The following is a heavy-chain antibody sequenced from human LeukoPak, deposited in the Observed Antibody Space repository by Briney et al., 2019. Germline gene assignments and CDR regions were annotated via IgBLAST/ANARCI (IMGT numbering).Heavy chain of an antibody. Sequence: GGSLRLSRAASGFMFDDYAMHWVRRAPGKGLQWVSGITRHNAILGYVDSVKGRFTISRDSAKNSLYLQMNSLRPEDTAFYYCARGDILTTRLLDSWGLGTLVTVSS. CDR3: ARGDILTTRLLDS. D-gene: IGHD3-9*01. J-gene: IGHJ4*02. CDR2: ITRHNAIL. CDR1: GFMFDDYA. V-gene: IGHV3-9*01.